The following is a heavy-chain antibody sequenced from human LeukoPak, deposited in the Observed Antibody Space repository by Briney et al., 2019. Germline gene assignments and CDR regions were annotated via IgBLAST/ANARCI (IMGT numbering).Heavy chain of an antibody. CDR1: GYTFTGYY. J-gene: IGHJ4*02. CDR2: INPNSGGT. CDR3: ARGRNYYDSSGYYSACFDY. V-gene: IGHV1-2*02. D-gene: IGHD3-22*01. Sequence: ASVKVSRKASGYTFTGYYMHWVRQAPGQGLEWMGWINPNSGGTNYAQKFQGRVTMTRDTSISTAYMELSRLRSDDTAVYYCARGRNYYDSSGYYSACFDYWGQGTLVTVSS.